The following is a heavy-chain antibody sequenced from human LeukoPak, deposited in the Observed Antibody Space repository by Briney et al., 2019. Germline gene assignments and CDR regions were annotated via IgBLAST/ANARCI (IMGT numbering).Heavy chain of an antibody. Sequence: SETLSLTCTVSGGSISSYYWSWIRQPAGKGLEWIGRIYTSGSTNYNPSLKSRVTMSVDTSKNQFSLKLSSVTAADTAVYYCARERPIYCSSTSCYFLDYWGQGTLVTVSS. CDR3: ARERPIYCSSTSCYFLDY. V-gene: IGHV4-4*07. CDR2: IYTSGST. CDR1: GGSISSYY. J-gene: IGHJ4*02. D-gene: IGHD2-2*01.